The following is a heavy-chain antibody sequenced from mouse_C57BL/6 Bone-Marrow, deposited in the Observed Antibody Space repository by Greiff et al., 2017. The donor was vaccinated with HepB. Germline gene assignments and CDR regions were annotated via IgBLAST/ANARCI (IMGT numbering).Heavy chain of an antibody. V-gene: IGHV14-4*01. CDR1: GFNIKDDY. D-gene: IGHD2-5*01. J-gene: IGHJ3*01. Sequence: VHVKQSGAELVRPGASVKLSCTASGFNIKDDYMHWVKQRPEQGLEWIGWIDPENGDTEYASKFQGKATITADTSSNTAYLQLSSLTSEDTAVYYCTTDSNYPFAYWGQGTLVTVSA. CDR3: TTDSNYPFAY. CDR2: IDPENGDT.